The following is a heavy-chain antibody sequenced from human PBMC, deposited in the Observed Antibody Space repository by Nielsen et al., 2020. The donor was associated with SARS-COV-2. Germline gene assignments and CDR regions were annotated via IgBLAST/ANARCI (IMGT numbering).Heavy chain of an antibody. CDR1: GFTVSSNY. V-gene: IGHV3-66*01. CDR2: IYSGSST. J-gene: IGHJ6*02. CDR3: TKGRYYGLDV. D-gene: IGHD2-8*01. Sequence: GESLKISCAASGFTVSSNYMSWVRQAPGKGLECVSVIYSGSSTYYADSVKGRFTVSRDNTKNTLYLQMNSLRAEDTAVYYCTKGRYYGLDVWGQGTTVTVSS.